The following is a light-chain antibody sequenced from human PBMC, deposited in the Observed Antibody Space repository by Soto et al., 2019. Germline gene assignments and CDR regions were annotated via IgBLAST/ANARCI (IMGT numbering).Light chain of an antibody. Sequence: QSVPTQSPSTSGTPGQRVTISCSGSSSNIGSNHVYWYQQFPGMAPKLLMYRSDQRPTGVPDRFSGSKSGTSASLAISGLRSDDEADYYCSARDDSLSGVVFGGGTKVTVL. V-gene: IGLV1-47*01. CDR1: SSNIGSNH. J-gene: IGLJ2*01. CDR2: RSD. CDR3: SARDDSLSGVV.